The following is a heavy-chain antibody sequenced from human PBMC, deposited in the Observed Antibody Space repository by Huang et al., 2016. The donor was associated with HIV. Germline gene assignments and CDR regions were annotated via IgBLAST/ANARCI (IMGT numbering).Heavy chain of an antibody. CDR2: IESDGMST. Sequence: EVELAESGGGSVRPGQSLRLSCVGSGFIFSDYWMHWVRQIPGKGLMWVARIESDGMSTSYADSGKGRFTSYRDNARNTVYLQMSRLRVDDTAVYYGVRAREKGYDFWSGYRYWGQGAQVTVSS. V-gene: IGHV3-74*02. J-gene: IGHJ4*01. CDR1: GFIFSDYW. CDR3: VRAREKGYDFWSGYRY. D-gene: IGHD3-3*01.